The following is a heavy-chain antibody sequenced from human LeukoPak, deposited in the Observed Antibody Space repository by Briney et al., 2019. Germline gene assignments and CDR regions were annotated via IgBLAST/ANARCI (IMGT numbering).Heavy chain of an antibody. J-gene: IGHJ4*02. Sequence: GSLRLSCATSGFTFSAYSMIWVRQTPGKGLECLSYITSSSDSIQYADSVRGRFTVSRDNAKNSLYLQMNSLRDEDTAVYYCARDPGYSRPSSYGYFDHWGQGTLATVSS. D-gene: IGHD1-26*01. CDR2: ITSSSDSI. CDR3: ARDPGYSRPSSYGYFDH. V-gene: IGHV3-48*02. CDR1: GFTFSAYS.